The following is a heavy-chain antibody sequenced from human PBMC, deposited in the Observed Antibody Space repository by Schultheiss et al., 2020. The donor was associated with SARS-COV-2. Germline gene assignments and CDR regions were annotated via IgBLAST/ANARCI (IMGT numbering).Heavy chain of an antibody. J-gene: IGHJ4*02. Sequence: SETLSLTCAVSGGSISSSNWWSWVRQPPGKGLEWIGEIYHSGSTNYNPSLKSRVTISVDKSKNQFSLKLSSVTAADTAVYYCARSYYGSGSHLDYWGQGTLVTVSS. CDR3: ARSYYGSGSHLDY. CDR2: IYHSGST. CDR1: GGSISSSNW. V-gene: IGHV4-4*02. D-gene: IGHD3-10*01.